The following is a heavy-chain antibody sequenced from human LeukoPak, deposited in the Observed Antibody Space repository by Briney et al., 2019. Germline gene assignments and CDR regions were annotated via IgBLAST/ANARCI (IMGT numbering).Heavy chain of an antibody. V-gene: IGHV3-9*01. D-gene: IGHD6-19*01. Sequence: PGGSLRLSCAASGFTFDDYAMHWVRHAPGKGLEWVSGISWNSGSIGYADSVKGRFTISRDNAKNSLYLQMNSLRAEDTALYYCAKSVAGFFDDGGQGTLVTV. CDR1: GFTFDDYA. CDR3: AKSVAGFFDD. CDR2: ISWNSGSI. J-gene: IGHJ4*02.